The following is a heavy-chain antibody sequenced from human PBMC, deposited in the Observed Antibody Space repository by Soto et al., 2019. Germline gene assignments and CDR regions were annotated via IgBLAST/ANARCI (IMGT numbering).Heavy chain of an antibody. D-gene: IGHD3-10*01. CDR3: ARGVVRRVIIQYTSFFDY. V-gene: IGHV4-34*01. Sequence: TXSLTYAVCGGSFSDYYWSWIRQAPRRVLEWIGEINHSGSTYYSPSLKSRVTISVDTSKNQFSLKLRSVTAADTAVYYCARGVVRRVIIQYTSFFDYWGQGTLVTVSS. J-gene: IGHJ4*02. CDR2: INHSGST. CDR1: GGSFSDYY.